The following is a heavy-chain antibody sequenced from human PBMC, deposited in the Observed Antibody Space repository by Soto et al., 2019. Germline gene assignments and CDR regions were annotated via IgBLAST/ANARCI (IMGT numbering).Heavy chain of an antibody. Sequence: QVQLVESGGGVAQPGRSLRLSCAASGFTFSNFGMQWVRQAPGKGLEWVAFISNDGSSEYYVDSVKGRFTISRDNSKNTRYLQMNSLRVEDTAVYYCASVMDYWGQGLLVTVSS. CDR2: ISNDGSSE. V-gene: IGHV3-30-3*01. CDR3: ASVMDY. J-gene: IGHJ4*02. D-gene: IGHD2-21*01. CDR1: GFTFSNFG.